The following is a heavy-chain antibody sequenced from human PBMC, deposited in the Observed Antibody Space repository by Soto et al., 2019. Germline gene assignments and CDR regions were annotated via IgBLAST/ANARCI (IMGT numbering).Heavy chain of an antibody. V-gene: IGHV3-23*01. CDR2: ISNNGDTV. J-gene: IGHJ4*02. CDR1: GFTFSSYA. Sequence: EVQLLESGGGLVQPGGSLTLSCATSGFTFSSYAMVWVRQAAEKGLEWVASISNNGDTVYYAVSVKGRFTISRGNSENTLYLQMNGLRADDTALYFCAKSRVFIGAIVTLLDSWGQGTQVTVSS. CDR3: AKSRVFIGAIVTLLDS. D-gene: IGHD3-16*02.